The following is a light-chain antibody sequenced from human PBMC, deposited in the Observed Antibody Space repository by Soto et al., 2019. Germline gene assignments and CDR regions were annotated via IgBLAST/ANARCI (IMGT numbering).Light chain of an antibody. CDR3: MQSIQLPLFT. J-gene: IGKJ3*01. CDR2: AVS. CDR1: LLHSDGETY. V-gene: IGKV2D-29*01. Sequence: LLHSDGETYLFLCLQKPGQPPSLLIYAVSNRFSGVPDGFSGSGSGTDFTLKISRVEAEDVGVRYCMQSIQLPLFTFGPGTKVDVK.